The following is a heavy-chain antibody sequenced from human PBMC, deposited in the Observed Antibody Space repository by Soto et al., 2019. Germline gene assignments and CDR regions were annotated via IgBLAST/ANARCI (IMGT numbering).Heavy chain of an antibody. J-gene: IGHJ4*02. D-gene: IGHD1-1*01. V-gene: IGHV1-18*01. CDR2: ISAHNGNT. Sequence: QVHLVQTGAEVKKPGASVKVSCKASGYTFTSYGITWVRQAPGKGLEWMGWISAHNGNTDYAQKLQGRVIVTRDTSTSTASMELRSLRSDDTAGYYCARGRYGDYWGQGALVTVSS. CDR1: GYTFTSYG. CDR3: ARGRYGDY.